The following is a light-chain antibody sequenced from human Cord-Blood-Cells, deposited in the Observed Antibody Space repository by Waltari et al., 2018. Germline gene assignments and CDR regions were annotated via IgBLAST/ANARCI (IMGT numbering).Light chain of an antibody. CDR3: QQRSNWALT. J-gene: IGKJ4*01. Sequence: EIVLTQSPATLSLSPGERATLSCRASQSVSRYLAWYQQKPGQAPRLLIDDASNRATGIPARFSGSGSGTDFTRTISSLEPEDFAVYYCQQRSNWALTFGGGTKVEIK. V-gene: IGKV3-11*01. CDR1: QSVSRY. CDR2: DAS.